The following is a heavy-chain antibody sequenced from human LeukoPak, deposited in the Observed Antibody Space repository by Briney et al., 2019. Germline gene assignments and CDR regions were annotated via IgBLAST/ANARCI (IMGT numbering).Heavy chain of an antibody. CDR1: AFSSNTYS. V-gene: IGHV3-7*04. CDR3: ARGGASHFES. J-gene: IGHJ4*02. CDR2: MKEDGSAT. D-gene: IGHD3-16*01. Sequence: GGSLGLSCAADSAFSSNTYSWIRQTPGKGLEWVAKMKEDGSATYYVDSVKGRFTISRDNAKRSLYLQMSSLKVEDTAVYYCARGGASHFESWGQGTLVTVST.